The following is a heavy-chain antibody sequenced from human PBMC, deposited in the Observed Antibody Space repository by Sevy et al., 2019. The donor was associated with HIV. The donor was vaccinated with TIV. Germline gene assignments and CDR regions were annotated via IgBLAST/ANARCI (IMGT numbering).Heavy chain of an antibody. V-gene: IGHV3-48*03. CDR1: GFTFSSYE. CDR2: ITLSGSGM. D-gene: IGHD6-19*01. Sequence: GGSLRLSCAASGFTFSSYEMNWVRQAPGKGLEWISYITLSGSGMYYADSVKGRFTISRDNAKNSLYLQMNSLRAEDTAVYYCARDRQGITVAGTAIDYWGQGTLVTVSS. CDR3: ARDRQGITVAGTAIDY. J-gene: IGHJ4*02.